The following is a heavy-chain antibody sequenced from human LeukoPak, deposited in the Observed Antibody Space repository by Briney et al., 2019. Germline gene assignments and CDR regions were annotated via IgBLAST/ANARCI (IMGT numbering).Heavy chain of an antibody. D-gene: IGHD1-20*01. CDR2: IKSKADGETI. CDR1: GFTFSSYA. CDR3: STLTSRGLSDS. V-gene: IGHV3-15*01. J-gene: IGHJ4*02. Sequence: GGSLRLSCAASGFTFSSYAMSWVRQAPGKGLEWVGRIKSKADGETIDYAALVKGRFTFSRDDSKNMLYLQMNSLKSEDTAVYYCSTLTSRGLSDSWGQGTLVTVSS.